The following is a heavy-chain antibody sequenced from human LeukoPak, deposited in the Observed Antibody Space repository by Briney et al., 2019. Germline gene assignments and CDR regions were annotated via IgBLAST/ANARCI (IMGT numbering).Heavy chain of an antibody. D-gene: IGHD3-22*01. Sequence: SETLSLTCTVSGGSISSYYWSRIRQPPGKGLEWIGYIYYSGSTNYNPSLKSRVTISVDTSKNQFSLKPSSVTAADTAVYYCAREFPYDYDSSGYYFDYWGQGTLVTVSS. CDR3: AREFPYDYDSSGYYFDY. CDR2: IYYSGST. J-gene: IGHJ4*02. V-gene: IGHV4-59*01. CDR1: GGSISSYY.